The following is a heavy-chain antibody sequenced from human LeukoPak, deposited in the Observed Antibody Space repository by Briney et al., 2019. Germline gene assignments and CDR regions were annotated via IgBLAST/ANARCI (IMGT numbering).Heavy chain of an antibody. Sequence: PGGSLRLSCAASGFIFSGYWMHWVRQAPGKGLVWLSRIKNDGSITSYAHSVKGRFTISRDNAKNTLYLQMNSLRVEDTAVYYCTKSDWFDPWGQGTLVTVSS. D-gene: IGHD3-3*01. CDR3: TKSDWFDP. CDR2: IKNDGSIT. J-gene: IGHJ5*02. CDR1: GFIFSGYW. V-gene: IGHV3-74*01.